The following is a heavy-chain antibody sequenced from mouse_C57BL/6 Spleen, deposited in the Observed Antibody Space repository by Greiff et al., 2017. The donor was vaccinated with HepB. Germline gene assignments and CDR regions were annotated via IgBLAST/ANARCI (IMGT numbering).Heavy chain of an antibody. Sequence: VQLQQSGAELAKPGASVKLSCKASGYTFTSYWMHWVKQRPGQGLEWIGYLNPSSGYTKYNQKFKDKATLTADKSSSTAYMQLSSLTYEDSAVYYCARSRGSSNWDFDVWGTGTTVTVSS. J-gene: IGHJ1*03. CDR3: ARSRGSSNWDFDV. V-gene: IGHV1-7*01. CDR2: LNPSSGYT. D-gene: IGHD1-1*01. CDR1: GYTFTSYW.